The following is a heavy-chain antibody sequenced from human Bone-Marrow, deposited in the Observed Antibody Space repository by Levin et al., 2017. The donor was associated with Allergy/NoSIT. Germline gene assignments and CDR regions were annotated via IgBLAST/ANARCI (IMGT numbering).Heavy chain of an antibody. CDR2: ISSSGSTI. J-gene: IGHJ6*02. V-gene: IGHV3-48*03. Sequence: GGSLRLSCAASGFTFSSYEMNWVRQAPGKGLEWVSYISSSGSTIYYADSVKGRFTISRDNAKNSLYLQMNSLRAEDTAVYYCARDCSSTSCYLGYYYGMDVWGQGTTVTVSS. CDR3: ARDCSSTSCYLGYYYGMDV. D-gene: IGHD2-2*01. CDR1: GFTFSSYE.